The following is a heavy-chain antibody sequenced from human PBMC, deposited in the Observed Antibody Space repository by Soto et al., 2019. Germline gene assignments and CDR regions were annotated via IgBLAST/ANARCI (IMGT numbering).Heavy chain of an antibody. J-gene: IGHJ6*02. CDR2: IKQDGSEK. CDR3: ARDSTMVRGVIIYYYYGMDV. CDR1: GFTFSSYW. Sequence: GGSLRLSRAACGFTFSSYWMSWVRQAPGKGLEWVANIKQDGSEKYYVDSVKGRFTISRDNAKNSLYLQMNSLRAEDTAVYYCARDSTMVRGVIIYYYYGMDVWGQGTTVTVSS. D-gene: IGHD3-10*01. V-gene: IGHV3-7*01.